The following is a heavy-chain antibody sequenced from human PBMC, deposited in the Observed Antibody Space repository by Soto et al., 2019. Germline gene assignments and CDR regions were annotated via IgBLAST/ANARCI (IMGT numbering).Heavy chain of an antibody. CDR2: ISAYNGNT. D-gene: IGHD5-18*01. V-gene: IGHV1-18*01. Sequence: ASVKVSCKASGYTFTSYGISWVRQAPGQGLEWMGWISAYNGNTNYAQKLQGRVTMTTDTSTSTAYMELRSLRSDDTAVYYCARDFGYSYGYYYYGMDVWGQVTTVTVSS. CDR3: ARDFGYSYGYYYYGMDV. J-gene: IGHJ6*02. CDR1: GYTFTSYG.